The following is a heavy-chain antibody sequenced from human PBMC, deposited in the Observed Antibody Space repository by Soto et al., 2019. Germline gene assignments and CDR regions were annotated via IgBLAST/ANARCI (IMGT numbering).Heavy chain of an antibody. CDR1: GFTFSSYS. Sequence: EVQLVESGGGLVQPGGSLRLSCAASGFTFSSYSMHWVRQAPGKGLEWVSYISSSSSTIYYADSVKGRFTISRDKAKNSLYLQMNSLRDEDTAVYYCAREGRYSSSWYQLHAFDIWGQGTMVTVSS. CDR2: ISSSSSTI. J-gene: IGHJ3*02. V-gene: IGHV3-48*02. D-gene: IGHD6-13*01. CDR3: AREGRYSSSWYQLHAFDI.